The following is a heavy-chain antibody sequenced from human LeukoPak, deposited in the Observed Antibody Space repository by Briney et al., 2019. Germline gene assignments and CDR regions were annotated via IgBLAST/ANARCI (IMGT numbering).Heavy chain of an antibody. CDR3: ASQGGYSALSY. Sequence: PSETLSLTCTVSGGSISSYYWSWIRQPPGKGLEWIGYIYTSGSTNHNPSLKSRVTISVDTSKNQFSLKLSSVTAADTAVYYCASQGGYSALSYWGQGTLVTVSS. J-gene: IGHJ4*02. CDR1: GGSISSYY. CDR2: IYTSGST. V-gene: IGHV4-4*09. D-gene: IGHD5-18*01.